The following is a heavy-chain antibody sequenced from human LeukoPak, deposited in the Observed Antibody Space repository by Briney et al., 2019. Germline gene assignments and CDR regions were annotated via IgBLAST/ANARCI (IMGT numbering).Heavy chain of an antibody. J-gene: IGHJ4*02. D-gene: IGHD1-7*01. CDR1: GFTFSSYA. CDR2: ISGSGGST. CDR3: AKVKGRGYNWHYYFDY. V-gene: IGHV3-23*01. Sequence: GGSLRLSCAASGFTFSSYAMSWVRQAPGKGLEWVSAISGSGGSTYYADSVKGRFTISRDNSKNTLYLQMNSLRAEDTAVYYCAKVKGRGYNWHYYFDYWGQETLVTVSS.